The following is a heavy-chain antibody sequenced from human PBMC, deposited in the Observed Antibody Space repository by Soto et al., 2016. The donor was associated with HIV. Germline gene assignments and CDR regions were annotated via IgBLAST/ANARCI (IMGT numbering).Heavy chain of an antibody. J-gene: IGHJ6*03. CDR1: GFIFSDSA. Sequence: EVQLVESGGGLVQPGGSLKLSCAASGFIFSDSAIHWVRQAPGKGLEWVGHIRTKGNNYATAFSASVKGRFTISRDDSKNTAYLQMNSLKTEDTAVYYCARDPYYHHMDVWGKGTTVTVSS. CDR2: IRTKGNNYAT. CDR3: ARDPYYHHMDV. V-gene: IGHV3-73*01.